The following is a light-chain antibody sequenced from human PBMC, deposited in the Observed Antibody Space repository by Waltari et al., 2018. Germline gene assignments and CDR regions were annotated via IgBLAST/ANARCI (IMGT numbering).Light chain of an antibody. V-gene: IGKV2-30*01. J-gene: IGKJ1*01. CDR3: MQGTYWPGT. CDR2: KVS. CDR1: QSLVSGDGNTY. Sequence: VVMSQSPLSLPVTLGQPASIPCSSSQSLVSGDGNTYLSWFQQRPGQSPRRLISKVSNRDSGVPDRFSGSGSGTNFTLKISKMEAEDVGVYYCMQGTYWPGTFGQGTKVEIK.